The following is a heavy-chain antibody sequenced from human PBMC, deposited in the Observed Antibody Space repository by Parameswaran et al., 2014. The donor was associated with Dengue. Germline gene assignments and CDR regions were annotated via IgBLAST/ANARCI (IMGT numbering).Heavy chain of an antibody. J-gene: IGHJ6*02. CDR2: IIPIFGTA. D-gene: IGHD6-13*01. V-gene: IGHV1-69*15. CDR3: ARDQDSSSWLSPTYYYYYGMDV. Sequence: WVRQAPGQGLEWMGRIIPIFGTANYAQKFQGRVTITADESTSTAYMELSSLRSEDTAVYYCARDQDSSSWLSPTYYYYYGMDVWGQGTTVTVSS.